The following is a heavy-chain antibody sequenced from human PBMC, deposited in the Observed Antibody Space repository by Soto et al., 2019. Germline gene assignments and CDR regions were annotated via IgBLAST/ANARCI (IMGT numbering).Heavy chain of an antibody. V-gene: IGHV4-30-4*02. CDR1: GGSIDTSDYY. Sequence: KPSETLSLTCTVSGGSIDTSDYYWSWLRQQPGKGLEWIGYIFHSGKTPYKQHIRGGFAFSQDNHKNKLQLKLNSVTEAERAVYYCAKAVDDRRGYNGGLGYWGQGDLVTVPS. CDR3: AKAVDDRRGYNGGLGY. CDR2: IFHSGKT. J-gene: IGHJ4*02. D-gene: IGHD3-22*01.